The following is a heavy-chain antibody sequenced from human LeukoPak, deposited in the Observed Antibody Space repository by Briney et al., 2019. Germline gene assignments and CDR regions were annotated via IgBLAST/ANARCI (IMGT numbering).Heavy chain of an antibody. CDR2: ISYSGST. J-gene: IGHJ4*02. CDR1: GGSISSTSYY. CDR3: ARSWIQLWLGDLIFDY. Sequence: SETLSLTCAVSGGSISSTSYYWTWIRQPPGKGLEWIGSISYSGSTYYNPSLKSRVTISVDTSKNQFSLKLTSVTAADTAVYYCARSWIQLWLGDLIFDYWGQGTLVTVSS. D-gene: IGHD5-18*01. V-gene: IGHV4-39*01.